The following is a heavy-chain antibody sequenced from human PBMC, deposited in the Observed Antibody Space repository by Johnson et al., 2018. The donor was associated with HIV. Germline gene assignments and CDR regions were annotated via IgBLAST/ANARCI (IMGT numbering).Heavy chain of an antibody. V-gene: IGHV3-66*04. CDR2: IYSGGST. Sequence: VQLVESGGGLVQPGGSLRLSCAASGFTVSSNYMSWVRQAPGKGLEWVSVIYSGGSTYYADSVKGRFTISRDNSKNTLYLQMNSLRVEDTAFYYCARPLDWKDLSDALDIWGQGIMVSVSS. D-gene: IGHD1-1*01. CDR1: GFTVSSNY. CDR3: ARPLDWKDLSDALDI. J-gene: IGHJ3*02.